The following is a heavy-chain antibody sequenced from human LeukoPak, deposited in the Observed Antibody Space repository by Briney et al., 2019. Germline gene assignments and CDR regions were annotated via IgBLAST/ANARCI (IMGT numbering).Heavy chain of an antibody. D-gene: IGHD6-19*01. V-gene: IGHV3-11*01. CDR1: GFTFSDYY. J-gene: IGHJ4*02. CDR2: ISSSGSTI. CDR3: ARSTGYSSGHSDY. Sequence: GGSLRLSCAASGFTFSDYYMSWIRQAPGKGLEWASYISSSGSTIYYADSVKGLFTISRDNAKNSLYLQMNSLRAEDTAVYYCARSTGYSSGHSDYWGQGTLVTVSS.